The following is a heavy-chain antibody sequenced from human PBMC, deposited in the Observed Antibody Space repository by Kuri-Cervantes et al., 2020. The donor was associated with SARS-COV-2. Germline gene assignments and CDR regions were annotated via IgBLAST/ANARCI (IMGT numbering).Heavy chain of an antibody. CDR1: GFTFSSYA. J-gene: IGHJ4*02. V-gene: IGHV3-66*03. Sequence: ETLSLTCAASGFTFSSYAMSWVRQAPGKGLEWVSVIYSCGSTYYADSVKGRFTISRDNSKKTLYLQMNSLRAEDTAVYYCAREADIAAAGYRYFDYWGQGTLVTVSS. CDR3: AREADIAAAGYRYFDY. CDR2: IYSCGST. D-gene: IGHD6-13*01.